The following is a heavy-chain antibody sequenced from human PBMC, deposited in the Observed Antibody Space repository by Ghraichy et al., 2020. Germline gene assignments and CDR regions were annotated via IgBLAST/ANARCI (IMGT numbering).Heavy chain of an antibody. CDR1: GFTFSDYS. Sequence: GGSLRLSCAASGFTFSDYSIHWVRQAPGKGLEWVAVISSGGSDIYYADSVRGRFTISRDNSKDTLYLQMNSLRDEDTAVYYCARPTVTTNTRYFDYWGQGTLVTVSS. V-gene: IGHV3-30*04. J-gene: IGHJ4*02. D-gene: IGHD4-17*01. CDR2: ISSGGSDI. CDR3: ARPTVTTNTRYFDY.